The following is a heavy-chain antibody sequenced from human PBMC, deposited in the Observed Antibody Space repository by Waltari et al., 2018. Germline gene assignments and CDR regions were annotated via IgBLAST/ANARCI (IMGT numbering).Heavy chain of an antibody. CDR1: GFTFNNYA. V-gene: IGHV3-23*04. CDR2: FGGRGGST. Sequence: EVQLVESGGGLVQPGGSLRLSCAASGFTFNNYAMSWVRQAPGKGLEWVPGFGGRGGSTYDADSGKGRFTISRDNSKNTRYLQMNSLRAEDTAVYYCAVARIAVQCDPWGQGTLVTVSS. J-gene: IGHJ5*02. D-gene: IGHD6-19*01. CDR3: AVARIAVQCDP.